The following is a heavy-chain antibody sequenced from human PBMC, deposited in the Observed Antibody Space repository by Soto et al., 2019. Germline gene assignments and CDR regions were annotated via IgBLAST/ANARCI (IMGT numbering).Heavy chain of an antibody. V-gene: IGHV3-48*03. CDR3: ARGRIN. J-gene: IGHJ4*02. Sequence: GGSLRLSCVASGYTFNSHEMNWVRQAPGKGLEWISSISGSGTTNYAESVKGRFTISRDNAHKSLFLEMKDLRVEDTAVYYCARGRINWGQGTLVTVSS. CDR1: GYTFNSHE. CDR2: ISGSGTT.